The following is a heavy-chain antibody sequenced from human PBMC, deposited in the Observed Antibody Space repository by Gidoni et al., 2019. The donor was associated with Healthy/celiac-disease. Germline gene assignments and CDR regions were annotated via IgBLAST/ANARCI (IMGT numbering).Heavy chain of an antibody. V-gene: IGHV3-15*07. CDR3: TTDRRNHPTAYGSGSFPAFDY. CDR2: IKSKTDGGTT. J-gene: IGHJ4*02. CDR1: GFTFRNSW. Sequence: EVQLVESGGGLVKPGGFLRLSCAASGFTFRNSWMNWVRQAPGKGLEWVGRIKSKTDGGTTDYAAPVKGRFTISRDDSKNTLYLQMNSLKTEDTAVYYCTTDRRNHPTAYGSGSFPAFDYWGQGTLVTVSS. D-gene: IGHD3-10*01.